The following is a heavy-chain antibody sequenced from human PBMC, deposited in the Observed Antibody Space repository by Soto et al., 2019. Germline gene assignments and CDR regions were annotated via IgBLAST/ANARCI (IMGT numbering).Heavy chain of an antibody. J-gene: IGHJ4*02. CDR3: AGDLVSGSGSLGH. V-gene: IGHV3-74*01. D-gene: IGHD3-10*01. CDR2: IRGDGNDA. CDR1: GFTFSTYW. Sequence: EVQLVESGGGIVQPGGSLRLSCVASGFTFSTYWMHWVRQAPGKGLVWVSRIRGDGNDANYADSVRGRFSISRDNAKSTLYLQMNSRRGEDTTVYYCAGDLVSGSGSLGHWGQGTLVTVSS.